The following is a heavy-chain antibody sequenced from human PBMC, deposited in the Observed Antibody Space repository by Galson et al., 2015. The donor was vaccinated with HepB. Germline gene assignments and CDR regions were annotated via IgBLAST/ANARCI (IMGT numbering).Heavy chain of an antibody. J-gene: IGHJ5*02. V-gene: IGHV3-30*19. CDR1: GYSFTSYW. Sequence: SGAEVKKPGESLKISCKGSGYSFTSYWIGWVRQAPGKGLEWVAVISYDGSNKYYADSVKGRFTISRDNSKNTLYLQMNSLRAEDTAVYYCAREWVVATQEAKINWFDPWGQGTLVTVSS. D-gene: IGHD2-15*01. CDR3: AREWVVATQEAKINWFDP. CDR2: ISYDGSNK.